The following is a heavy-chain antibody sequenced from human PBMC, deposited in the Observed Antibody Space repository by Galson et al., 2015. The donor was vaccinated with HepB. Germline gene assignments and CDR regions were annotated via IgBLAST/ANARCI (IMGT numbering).Heavy chain of an antibody. J-gene: IGHJ4*02. CDR2: ISASGDIT. V-gene: IGHV3-23*01. Sequence: SLRLSCAASGFTFNSYAVTWARQAPGRGLEWVSVISASGDITYYAESVKGRFTISRDTSKNTLYLQMNSLRVEDTAVYYCAKYRRGFIDYWGQGTLVTVSS. D-gene: IGHD5-12*01. CDR3: AKYRRGFIDY. CDR1: GFTFNSYA.